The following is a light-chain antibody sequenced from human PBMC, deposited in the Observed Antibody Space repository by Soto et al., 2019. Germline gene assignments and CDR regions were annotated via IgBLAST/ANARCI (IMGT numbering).Light chain of an antibody. CDR3: AAWDDSLSVVV. CDR2: RNN. V-gene: IGLV1-47*01. CDR1: SSSIASNY. Sequence: QSVLTQPPSASGTPGQRVTISCSGASSSIASNYVYWYHQLPGTAPKLLIFRNNQLPSGVPDRFSGSKSGTSAFLAISGLRSEDEADYYCAAWDDSLSVVVFGGGTKLTVL. J-gene: IGLJ3*02.